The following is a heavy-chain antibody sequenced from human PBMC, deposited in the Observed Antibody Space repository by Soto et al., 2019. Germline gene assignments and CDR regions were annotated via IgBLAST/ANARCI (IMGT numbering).Heavy chain of an antibody. CDR2: INHSGST. CDR3: ARALPYYDFWSGYYGPPYGMDV. V-gene: IGHV4-34*01. Sequence: SETLSLTCAVYGGSFSGYYWSWIRQPPGKGLEWIGEINHSGSTNYNPSLKSRVTISVDTSKNQFSLKLSSVTAADTAVYYCARALPYYDFWSGYYGPPYGMDVGGQGTRVTVSS. D-gene: IGHD3-3*01. CDR1: GGSFSGYY. J-gene: IGHJ6*02.